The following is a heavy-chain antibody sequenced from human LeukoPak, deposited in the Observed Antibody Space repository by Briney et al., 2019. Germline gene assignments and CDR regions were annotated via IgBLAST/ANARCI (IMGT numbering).Heavy chain of an antibody. Sequence: PSETLSLTCTVSGGSISSGGYYWSWIRQHPGTGMEWIGYIYYSGSTYYNPSLKSRVTISVDTSKNQFSLKLSSVTAADTAVYYCARDRSGSSSSPTFDYWGQGTLVTVSS. CDR3: ARDRSGSSSSPTFDY. CDR2: IYYSGST. V-gene: IGHV4-31*03. D-gene: IGHD6-6*01. J-gene: IGHJ4*02. CDR1: GGSISSGGYY.